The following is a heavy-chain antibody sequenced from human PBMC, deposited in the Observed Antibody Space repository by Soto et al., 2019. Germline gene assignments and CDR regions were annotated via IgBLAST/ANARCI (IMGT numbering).Heavy chain of an antibody. V-gene: IGHV4-61*01. CDR3: ARNSRGYIYGYYFDS. Sequence: SGTLSLTCTVSGGSVHNGSYYWSWLRQPPGKGLEWIGYIYYTGTTNYNPSLKSHVTISVDTSKKQFSLKVKSVSAADTAVYFCARNSRGYIYGYYFDSWGQGTLVTVSS. CDR1: GGSVHNGSYY. J-gene: IGHJ4*02. D-gene: IGHD5-18*01. CDR2: IYYTGTT.